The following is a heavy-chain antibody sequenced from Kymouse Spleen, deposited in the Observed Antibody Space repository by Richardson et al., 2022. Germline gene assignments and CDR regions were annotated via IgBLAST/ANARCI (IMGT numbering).Heavy chain of an antibody. CDR1: GFTFSSYW. J-gene: IGHJ5*02. V-gene: IGHV3-7*01. CDR2: IKQDGSEK. CDR3: AREEWIAAAGNWFDP. Sequence: EVQLVESGGGLVQPGGSLRLSCAASGFTFSSYWMSWVRQAPGKGLEWVANIKQDGSEKYYVDSVKGRFTISRDNAKNSLYLQMNSLRAEDTAVYYCAREEWIAAAGNWFDPWGQGTLVTVSS. D-gene: IGHD6-13*01.